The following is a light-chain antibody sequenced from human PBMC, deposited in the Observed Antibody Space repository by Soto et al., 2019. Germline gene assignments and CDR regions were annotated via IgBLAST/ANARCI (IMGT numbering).Light chain of an antibody. V-gene: IGLV1-40*01. CDR1: SSNIGAGYN. CDR3: QSYDSSLSGWL. Sequence: QSVLTQPPSVSGAPGQRVTISCTGSSSNIGAGYNVHWYQQVPGTAPKLLIYGDSNRPSGVPDRFSGSTSGTSASLAITGLQAEDEADYYCQSYDSSLSGWLFGGGTKLTVL. CDR2: GDS. J-gene: IGLJ3*02.